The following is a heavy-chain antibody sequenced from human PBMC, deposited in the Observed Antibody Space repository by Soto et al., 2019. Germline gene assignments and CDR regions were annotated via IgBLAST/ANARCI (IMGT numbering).Heavy chain of an antibody. CDR2: INPNSGGT. V-gene: IGHV1-2*02. D-gene: IGHD2-21*01. Sequence: ASVKVSCKASGYTFTGYYMHWVRQAPGQGLEWMGWINPNSGGTNYAQKFRGRVTMTRDTSISTAYMELSRLRSDDTAVYYCARDIGFVIYGMDVWGQGTTVTVSS. J-gene: IGHJ6*02. CDR1: GYTFTGYY. CDR3: ARDIGFVIYGMDV.